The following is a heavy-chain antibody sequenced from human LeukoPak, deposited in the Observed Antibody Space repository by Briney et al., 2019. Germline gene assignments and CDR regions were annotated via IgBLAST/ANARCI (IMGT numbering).Heavy chain of an antibody. CDR3: AKRPYYYYDSSAYYLS. D-gene: IGHD3-22*01. V-gene: IGHV3-23*01. J-gene: IGHJ5*02. Sequence: GGSLKLSCAASGFIFNSHAMSWVRQAPGKGLEWVSGISGSGGSTYYAVSVKGRFTISRDNSKNTLYLQMNSLRAEDTAVYYCAKRPYYYYDSSAYYLSWGQGTLVTVSS. CDR2: ISGSGGST. CDR1: GFIFNSHA.